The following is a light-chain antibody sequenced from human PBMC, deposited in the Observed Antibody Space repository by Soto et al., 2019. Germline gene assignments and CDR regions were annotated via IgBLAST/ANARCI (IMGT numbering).Light chain of an antibody. CDR1: SSDVGSYNL. CDR2: EVS. J-gene: IGLJ1*01. V-gene: IGLV2-23*02. Sequence: QSALTQPASVSGSPGQSITIPCTGTSSDVGSYNLVSWYQQHPGKAPKLMIYEVSKRPSGVSNRFSGSKSANTASLTISGLQADDEADYYCCSYGGRSTYVFGTGTKVTVL. CDR3: CSYGGRSTYV.